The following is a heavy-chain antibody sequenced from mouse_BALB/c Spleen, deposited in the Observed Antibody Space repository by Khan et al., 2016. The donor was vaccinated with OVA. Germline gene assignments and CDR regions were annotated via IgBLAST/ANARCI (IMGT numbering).Heavy chain of an antibody. CDR1: GFTFTNYG. D-gene: IGHD2-14*01. CDR3: ARVGYNGAMGC. Sequence: QIQLVQSGPELKKPGETVQISCKASGFTFTNYGMNWVRQAPGKGLKWMGWINTYTGEPTFTDDFKGRFAFSLETSASTAYLQINSLKNEDTATDFCARVGYNGAMGCWGKGTSVTGSS. J-gene: IGHJ4*01. CDR2: INTYTGEP. V-gene: IGHV9-3-1*01.